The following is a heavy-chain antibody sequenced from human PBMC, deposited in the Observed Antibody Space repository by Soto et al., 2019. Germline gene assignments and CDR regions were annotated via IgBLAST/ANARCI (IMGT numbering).Heavy chain of an antibody. Sequence: ASVKVSCKASGYTFTSYGISWVRQAPGQGLEWMGWISAYNGNTNYAQKLQGRVTMTTDTSTSTAYMELRSLRSDDTAVYYCARASNDFWSGYTFDYWGQGTLVTVSS. V-gene: IGHV1-18*01. D-gene: IGHD3-3*01. CDR3: ARASNDFWSGYTFDY. CDR1: GYTFTSYG. CDR2: ISAYNGNT. J-gene: IGHJ4*02.